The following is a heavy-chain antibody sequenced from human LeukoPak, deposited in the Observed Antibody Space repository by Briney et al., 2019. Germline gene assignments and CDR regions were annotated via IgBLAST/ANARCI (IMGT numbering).Heavy chain of an antibody. CDR2: INSNGDDT. CDR3: ARDPGRSPDY. D-gene: IGHD1-26*01. CDR1: GSTFIHFS. J-gene: IGHJ4*02. Sequence: PGGSWGFSFKAPGSTFIHFSMHWSPRPPGRGLEYVSAINSNGDDTYYVNSVKGRFTISRDNSKNTLYLQMGSLRAEDMAVYYCARDPGRSPDYWGQGTLVTVSS. V-gene: IGHV3-64*01.